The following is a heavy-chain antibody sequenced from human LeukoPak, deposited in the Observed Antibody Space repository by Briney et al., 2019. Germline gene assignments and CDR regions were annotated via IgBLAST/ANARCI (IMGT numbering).Heavy chain of an antibody. CDR3: ARGDYYDAFDI. D-gene: IGHD1-26*01. V-gene: IGHV6-1*01. J-gene: IGHJ3*02. CDR1: GDSVSSNAAA. CDR2: TYYKSKWYS. Sequence: SQTLSLTCAISGDSVSSNAAAWNWPRQSPSRGLEWLGRTYYKSKWYSDYAVSVKSRITINPDTSKNQFSLQLNSVTPEDTAVYYCARGDYYDAFDIWGQGTLVSVSS.